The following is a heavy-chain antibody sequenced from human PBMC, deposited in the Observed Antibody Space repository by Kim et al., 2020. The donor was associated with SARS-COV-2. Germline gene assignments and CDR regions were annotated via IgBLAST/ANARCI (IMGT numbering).Heavy chain of an antibody. J-gene: IGHJ6*01. CDR2: ISFDGNKK. CDR3: ARDQAPMVTSYYYNGMDV. V-gene: IGHV3-33*01. D-gene: IGHD3-10*01. CDR1: GFSFSTYG. Sequence: GGSLRLSCAASGFSFSTYGMHWVRQAPGKGLEWVALISFDGNKKYSADSRQGRFTISRDNSKNTVYLQMNSLRAEDTAVYFCARDQAPMVTSYYYNGMDVWGQGPAVTV.